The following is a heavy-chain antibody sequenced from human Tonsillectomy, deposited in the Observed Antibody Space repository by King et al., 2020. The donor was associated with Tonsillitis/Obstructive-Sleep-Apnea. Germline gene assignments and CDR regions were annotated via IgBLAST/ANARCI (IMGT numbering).Heavy chain of an antibody. V-gene: IGHV3-30*03. CDR3: ARPTTIFGVVMVPGGYFQS. J-gene: IGHJ1*01. CDR1: GFAFRKYG. Sequence: VQLVESGGGVVKPGRSLRLSCAASGFAFRKYGMHWIRQAPGKGLEWVSLISFDGSNKFYADAVKGRVTISRDNSNNTVFLQMDNLRPEDTAVYYCARPTTIFGVVMVPGGYFQSWGQGTLVTVSS. D-gene: IGHD3-3*01. CDR2: ISFDGSNK.